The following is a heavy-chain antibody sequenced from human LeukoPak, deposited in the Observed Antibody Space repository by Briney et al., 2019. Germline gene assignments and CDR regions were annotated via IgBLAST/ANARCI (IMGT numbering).Heavy chain of an antibody. CDR1: GFTFSNYW. CDR2: TKEDGSDK. J-gene: IGHJ4*02. V-gene: IGHV3-7*03. Sequence: PGGSLRLSCAASGFTFSNYWMSWVRQAPGKGLEWVANTKEDGSDKYYVDSVKGRFTISRDNAKNSLYLQMNSLRAEDTAVYYCARDRGYLTFDYWGQGTLVTVSS. D-gene: IGHD3-10*01. CDR3: ARDRGYLTFDY.